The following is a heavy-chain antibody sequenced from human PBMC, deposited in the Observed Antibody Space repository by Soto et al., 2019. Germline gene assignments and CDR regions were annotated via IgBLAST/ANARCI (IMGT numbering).Heavy chain of an antibody. Sequence: EVQLVESGGGLVQPGGSLRLSCAASGVTVSSNYMSWVRQAPGKGLEWVSVIYSGGSTYYADTVKGRFTISRDNSKNTMYLKMTNLRAEATGVYDCARYGYNYGGGYFDYWGQGTLVTVSS. CDR1: GVTVSSNY. CDR2: IYSGGST. J-gene: IGHJ4*02. D-gene: IGHD5-18*01. V-gene: IGHV3-66*01. CDR3: ARYGYNYGGGYFDY.